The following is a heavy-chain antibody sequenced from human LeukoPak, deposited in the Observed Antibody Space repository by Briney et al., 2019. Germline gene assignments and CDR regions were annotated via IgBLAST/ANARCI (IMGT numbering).Heavy chain of an antibody. CDR1: GGSISSYY. CDR3: ARESSGWYVSSVGPRDWFDP. D-gene: IGHD6-19*01. Sequence: PSETLSLTCTVSGGSISSYYWSWIRQPPGKGLEWIGYIYYSGSTNYNPSLKSRVTISVDTSKNQFSLKLSSVTAADTAVYYCARESSGWYVSSVGPRDWFDPWGQGTLVTVSS. J-gene: IGHJ5*02. CDR2: IYYSGST. V-gene: IGHV4-59*12.